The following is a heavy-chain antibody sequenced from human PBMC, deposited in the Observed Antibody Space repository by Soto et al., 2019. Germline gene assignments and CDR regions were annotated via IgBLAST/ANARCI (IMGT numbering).Heavy chain of an antibody. CDR2: INYSGST. J-gene: IGHJ4*02. V-gene: IGHV4-34*01. CDR3: AIGGMGSSGWYYFDY. D-gene: IGHD6-19*01. CDR1: GGSFGGYY. Sequence: SETLSLTCAVYGGSFGGYYGSWIRQPPGKGLEWIGGINYSGSTNYNPSLKSRVTISVDTSKNQFSLKLSSVTAADTAVYYCAIGGMGSSGWYYFDYWGQGTLVTVSS.